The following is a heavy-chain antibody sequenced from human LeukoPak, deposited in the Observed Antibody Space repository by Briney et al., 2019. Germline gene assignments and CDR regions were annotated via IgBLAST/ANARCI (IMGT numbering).Heavy chain of an antibody. CDR3: ARGIVPQDINWFDP. Sequence: ASVKVSCKASGYTFTSYDINWVRQATGQGLEWMGWMNPNSGNTGYAQKFQGRVTMTRNTSISTAYMELSSLRSEDTAVYYCARGIVPQDINWFDPWGQGTLVTVSS. CDR1: GYTFTSYD. J-gene: IGHJ5*02. V-gene: IGHV1-8*01. CDR2: MNPNSGNT. D-gene: IGHD2-8*01.